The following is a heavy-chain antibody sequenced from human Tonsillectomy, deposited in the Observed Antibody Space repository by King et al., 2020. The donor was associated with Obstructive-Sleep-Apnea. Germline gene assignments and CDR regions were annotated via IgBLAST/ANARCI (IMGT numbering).Heavy chain of an antibody. Sequence: VQLVESGGGVVQPGRSLRLSCAASGFTFSTYSMHWVRQTPGKGLGWGAIISFDGRDKYYGDSVKGRFAISRDNSKNTVYLQMNSMRPEETAVYHCAKSSNGWVRVDWFDPWGQGTLVTVSS. CDR1: GFTFSTYS. V-gene: IGHV3-30*09. CDR2: ISFDGRDK. D-gene: IGHD6-19*01. J-gene: IGHJ5*02. CDR3: AKSSNGWVRVDWFDP.